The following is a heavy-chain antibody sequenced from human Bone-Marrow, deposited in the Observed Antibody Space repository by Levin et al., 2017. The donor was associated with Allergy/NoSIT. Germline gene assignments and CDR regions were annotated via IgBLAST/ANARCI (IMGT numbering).Heavy chain of an antibody. J-gene: IGHJ4*02. Sequence: RAGGSLRLSCVGSGFFFSDYWMHWVRQAPGKGPVWVSRINEVGRITNYADSVKGRFTISRDNAKNTLYLQMNSLRVEDTAVYYCVRVGYSSGWGQGTLVTVSA. D-gene: IGHD3-22*01. CDR2: INEVGRIT. CDR3: VRVGYSSG. CDR1: GFFFSDYW. V-gene: IGHV3-74*01.